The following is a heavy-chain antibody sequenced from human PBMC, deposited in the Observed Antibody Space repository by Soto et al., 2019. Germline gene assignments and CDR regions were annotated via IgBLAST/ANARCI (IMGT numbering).Heavy chain of an antibody. V-gene: IGHV1-69*13. CDR3: ARGTRDGYNSYYFDY. D-gene: IGHD5-12*01. Sequence: GASVKVSCMASGGTFSSYAISWVRQAPGQGLEWMGGIIPIFGTANYAQKFQGRVTITADESTSTAYMELSSLRSEDTAVYYCARGTRDGYNSYYFDYWGQGTLVTVSS. CDR1: GGTFSSYA. J-gene: IGHJ4*02. CDR2: IIPIFGTA.